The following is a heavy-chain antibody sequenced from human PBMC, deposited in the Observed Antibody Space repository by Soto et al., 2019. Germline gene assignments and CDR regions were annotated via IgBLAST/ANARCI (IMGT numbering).Heavy chain of an antibody. CDR3: ARARTVVTSIRDAFDI. V-gene: IGHV1-69*13. CDR1: GGTFSSYA. J-gene: IGHJ3*02. D-gene: IGHD2-15*01. CDR2: IIPIFGTA. Sequence: VKVSCKASGGTFSSYAISWVRQAPGQGLEWMGGIIPIFGTANYAQKFQGRVTITADESTSTAYMELSSLRSEDTAVYYCARARTVVTSIRDAFDIWGQGTMVTVSS.